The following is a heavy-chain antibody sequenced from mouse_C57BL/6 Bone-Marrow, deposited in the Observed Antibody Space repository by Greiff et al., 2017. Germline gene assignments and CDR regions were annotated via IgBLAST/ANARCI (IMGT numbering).Heavy chain of an antibody. CDR3: ASKDRLLY. CDR1: GYAFSSSW. V-gene: IGHV1-82*01. Sequence: QVQLQQSGPELVKPGASVKISCKASGYAFSSSWVNRVKQQPGRGLGWIGRIYPGDGGTNYNWKFKGQATLTADKSSSTAYMQLSSLTSEDSAVYFWASKDRLLYWGQGTRVTVSA. J-gene: IGHJ3*01. CDR2: IYPGDGGT.